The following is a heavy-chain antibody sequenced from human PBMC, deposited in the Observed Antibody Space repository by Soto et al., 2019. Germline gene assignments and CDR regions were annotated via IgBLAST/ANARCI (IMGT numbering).Heavy chain of an antibody. J-gene: IGHJ3*02. V-gene: IGHV3-30*18. D-gene: IGHD6-19*01. CDR3: AKGPFIPVAGTPPGSFDI. Sequence: GGSLRLCCAASGFIFRTYGMHWVRQAPGKGLEWVAAISHAGNKKAYTDSVKGRFTISRDNSNNTLYLQIDSLRPADTAIYYCAKGPFIPVAGTPPGSFDIWAQGTRVTVSS. CDR1: GFIFRTYG. CDR2: ISHAGNKK.